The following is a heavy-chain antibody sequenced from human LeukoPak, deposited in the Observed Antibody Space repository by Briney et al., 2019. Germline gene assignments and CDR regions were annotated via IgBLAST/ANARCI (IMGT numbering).Heavy chain of an antibody. J-gene: IGHJ4*02. CDR1: GDSIGSYY. CDR3: ARAGFTYCSGGSCYPDLLFDY. D-gene: IGHD2-15*01. Sequence: PSETLSLTCIVSGDSIGSYYWSWIRQPAGKGLEWIGRIYTSGSTNYNPSLKSRVTMSVDTSKNQFSLKLSSVTAADTAVYYCARAGFTYCSGGSCYPDLLFDYWGQGTLVTVSS. CDR2: IYTSGST. V-gene: IGHV4-4*07.